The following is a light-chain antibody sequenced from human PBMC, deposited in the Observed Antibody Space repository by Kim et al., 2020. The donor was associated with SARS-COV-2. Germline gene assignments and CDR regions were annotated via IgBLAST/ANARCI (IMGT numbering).Light chain of an antibody. CDR1: NSVIGGYKS. CDR2: DVS. J-gene: IGLJ3*02. CDR3: SSYTTGTTWV. V-gene: IGLV2-14*03. Sequence: GPSITISCTGPNSVIGGYKSASWYQRSPGKAPKLIIYDVSYRASGVPNRFSGSKSGNTASLTITGLQTEDEGDYYCSSYTTGTTWVFGGGTQLTVL.